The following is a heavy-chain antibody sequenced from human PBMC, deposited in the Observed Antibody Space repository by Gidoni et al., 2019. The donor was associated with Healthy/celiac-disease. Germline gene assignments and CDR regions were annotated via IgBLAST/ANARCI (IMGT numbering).Heavy chain of an antibody. Sequence: EVQLVESGSCLVQPGRSLRLSYAACGFTFDDYAMHWVRQARGMGLEWVSGLRWNSGSIGYADSVKGRFTISRDNAKNSLYLQMSSMRTEDTALYYCAKGPSIAGDGIDYWGQGTLVTVSS. V-gene: IGHV3-9*01. J-gene: IGHJ4*02. D-gene: IGHD6-19*01. CDR3: AKGPSIAGDGIDY. CDR2: LRWNSGSI. CDR1: GFTFDDYA.